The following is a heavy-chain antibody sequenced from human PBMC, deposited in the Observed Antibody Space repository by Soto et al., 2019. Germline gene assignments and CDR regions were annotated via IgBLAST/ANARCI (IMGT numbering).Heavy chain of an antibody. V-gene: IGHV3-30-3*02. CDR1: GFTFSSYA. CDR3: AKGLRFMEH. CDR2: ISNDGMNT. D-gene: IGHD1-1*01. Sequence: GGSLRLSCVASGFTFSSYALHWVRQAPGKGLEWVAPISNDGMNTFYADSVKGRMTVSRDEAEKTMYLQMNSLTAEDTAVYYCAKGLRFMEHWGQGTVVTVSS. J-gene: IGHJ1*01.